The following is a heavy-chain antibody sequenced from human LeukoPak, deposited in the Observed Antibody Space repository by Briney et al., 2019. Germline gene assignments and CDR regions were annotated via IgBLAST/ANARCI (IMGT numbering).Heavy chain of an antibody. CDR1: YGSIISSTYY. D-gene: IGHD6-19*01. CDR3: AGTITVAGTSFPYFDY. J-gene: IGHJ4*02. V-gene: IGHV4-39*01. CDR2: IHYSGST. Sequence: PSETLSLTCTVSYGSIISSTYYWGWIRQPPGKGLEWIGFIHYSGSTYYNPSLKSRVTISADTSKNQFSLRLSSVTAADTAVYYCAGTITVAGTSFPYFDYWGQGALVIVSS.